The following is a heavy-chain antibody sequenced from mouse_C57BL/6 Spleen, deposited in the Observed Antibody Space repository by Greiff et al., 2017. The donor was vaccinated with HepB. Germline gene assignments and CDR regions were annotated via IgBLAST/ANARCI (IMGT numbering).Heavy chain of an antibody. CDR2: INPSTGGT. V-gene: IGHV1-42*01. CDR1: GYSFTGYY. J-gene: IGHJ4*01. D-gene: IGHD1-1*01. Sequence: EVQLQQSGPELVKPGASVKISCKASGYSFTGYYMNWVKQSPEKSLEWIGEINPSTGGTTYNQKFKAKATLTVDKSSSTAYMQLKSLTSEDSAVYYCARHLLLGYYAMDYSFQGTSVTVSS. CDR3: ARHLLLGYYAMDY.